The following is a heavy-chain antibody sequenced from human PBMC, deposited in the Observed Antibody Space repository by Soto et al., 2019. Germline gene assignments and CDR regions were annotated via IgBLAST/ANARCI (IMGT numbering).Heavy chain of an antibody. Sequence: VQLVQSGAEVKKPGASVKVSCKASGYTFTTYGISWVRQAPGKGLEWMGWISAYNGNTKYVQRLQGRVTMTTDTSTRTAYMELRSMRSDDTAVYYCARDLIAVRPGWFDPWGQGTLVTVSS. D-gene: IGHD6-6*01. CDR2: ISAYNGNT. V-gene: IGHV1-18*01. CDR3: ARDLIAVRPGWFDP. J-gene: IGHJ5*02. CDR1: GYTFTTYG.